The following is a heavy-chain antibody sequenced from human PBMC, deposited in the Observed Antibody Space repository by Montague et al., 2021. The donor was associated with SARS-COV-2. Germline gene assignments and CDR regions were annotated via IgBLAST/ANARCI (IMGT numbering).Heavy chain of an antibody. CDR3: ARRGYYDSAGYRWHLDL. CDR1: GGSISSYY. J-gene: IGHJ2*01. Sequence: SETLSLTCTVSGGSISSYYWSWIRQSPGKGLEWIGYIYYSGRTNYNPSLKSRVTISADASRNEFSLKLDSVTAADTAVYFCARRGYYDSAGYRWHLDLWGRGMLVTVSS. CDR2: IYYSGRT. V-gene: IGHV4-59*08. D-gene: IGHD3-22*01.